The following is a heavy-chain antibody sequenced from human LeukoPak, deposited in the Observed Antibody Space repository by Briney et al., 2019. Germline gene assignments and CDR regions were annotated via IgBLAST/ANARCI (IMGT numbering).Heavy chain of an antibody. CDR3: GRGGAAAVFDY. V-gene: IGHV3-74*01. CDR1: GFTLSNSW. D-gene: IGHD6-13*01. Sequence: GGSLRLSCAASGFTLSNSWMHWVRQAPGKGLVWVSRINSDGSTTTYADSVKGRFTISRDNARNTLYLQMSRLRAEDTAVYYCGRGGAAAVFDYWGQGTLVTVSS. J-gene: IGHJ4*02. CDR2: INSDGSTT.